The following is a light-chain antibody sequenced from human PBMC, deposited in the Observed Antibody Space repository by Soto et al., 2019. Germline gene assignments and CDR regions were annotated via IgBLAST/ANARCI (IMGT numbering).Light chain of an antibody. Sequence: DIQMTQSPSTLSASVGDRVTITCRAGQSISSWLAWYQQKPGKAPKLLIYDASSLESGVPSRFSGSGSGTEFTLTISSLQPDDFATYFCQQYQTYSTFGQGTRLEN. V-gene: IGKV1-5*01. CDR3: QQYQTYST. J-gene: IGKJ5*01. CDR2: DAS. CDR1: QSISSW.